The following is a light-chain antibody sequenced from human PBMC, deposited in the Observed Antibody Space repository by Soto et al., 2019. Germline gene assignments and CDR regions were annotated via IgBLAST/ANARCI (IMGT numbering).Light chain of an antibody. V-gene: IGLV1-51*01. CDR2: DSV. CDR1: SANIGSNY. J-gene: IGLJ2*01. CDR3: GAWDDSLSVVL. Sequence: QSVLTQPPSVSAAPGQKVTISCSGSSANIGSNYVSWYQHLPGTAPKLVIYDSVRRPSEIPDRFSGSKSGTSATLDITGLQTGDEADYYCGAWDDSLSVVLFGGGTKLTVL.